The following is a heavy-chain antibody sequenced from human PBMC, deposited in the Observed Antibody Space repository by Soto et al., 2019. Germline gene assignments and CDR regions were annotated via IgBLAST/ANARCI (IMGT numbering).Heavy chain of an antibody. V-gene: IGHV1-18*01. D-gene: IGHD2-2*01. CDR2: ISAYNGNT. J-gene: IGHJ6*02. Sequence: QVQLVQSGAEVKKPGASVKVSCKASGYTFTSYGISWVRQAPGQGLEWMGWISAYNGNTNYAQKLQGRVTMTTDTPTSTAYTELRSLRSDDTAVYYCARDGHSNPQLRGDYYYGMDVWGQGTTVTVSS. CDR1: GYTFTSYG. CDR3: ARDGHSNPQLRGDYYYGMDV.